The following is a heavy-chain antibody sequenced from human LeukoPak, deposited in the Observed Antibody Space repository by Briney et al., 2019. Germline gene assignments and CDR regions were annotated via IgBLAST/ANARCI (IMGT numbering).Heavy chain of an antibody. CDR1: GFTFSSSW. CDR2: IDSDGSTT. D-gene: IGHD2-8*01. Sequence: GGSLRLSCVASGFTFSSSWMHWVRQDPGKGLVWVSRIDSDGSTTRYADSVKGRFTISRDNSKNTLYLQMNSLRAEDTAVYYCARNPNGGYSFDYWGRGTLVSVSS. V-gene: IGHV3-74*01. CDR3: ARNPNGGYSFDY. J-gene: IGHJ4*02.